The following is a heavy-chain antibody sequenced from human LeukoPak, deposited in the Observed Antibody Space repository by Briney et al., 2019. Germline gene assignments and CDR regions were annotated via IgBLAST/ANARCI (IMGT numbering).Heavy chain of an antibody. J-gene: IGHJ6*02. Sequence: GGSLRLSCAASGFAFSTYSMHWVRQAPGKGLEWVSYISSSRSTIYYADSVKGRFTISRDDAKSAPYLQMNSLRVEDTALYYCARGYDFWSGTRRMDVWGQGTTVTVFS. D-gene: IGHD3-3*01. CDR3: ARGYDFWSGTRRMDV. CDR2: ISSSRSTI. V-gene: IGHV3-48*01. CDR1: GFAFSTYS.